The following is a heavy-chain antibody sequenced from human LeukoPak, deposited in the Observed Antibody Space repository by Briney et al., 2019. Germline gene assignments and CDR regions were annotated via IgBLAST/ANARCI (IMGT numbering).Heavy chain of an antibody. J-gene: IGHJ4*02. CDR3: TKLAADDS. V-gene: IGHV3-30*04. Sequence: PGGSLRLSCAASGFTFSSYAMHWVRQAPGKGLEWVAVISYDGSNKYYADSVKGRFTISRDNSKNTLYLQMNSLRAEDTALYYCTKLAADDSWGQGTLVTVSS. D-gene: IGHD6-13*01. CDR1: GFTFSSYA. CDR2: ISYDGSNK.